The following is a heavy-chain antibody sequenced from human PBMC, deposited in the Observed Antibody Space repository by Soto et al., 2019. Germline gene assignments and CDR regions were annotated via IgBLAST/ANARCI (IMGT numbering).Heavy chain of an antibody. D-gene: IGHD2-2*02. Sequence: WXTVKVSCKASGFTFTSSAVQWGREARVHRLEWIGWIVVGSGNTNYAQKFQERVTITRDMSTSTAYMELSSLSSEDTAVYYCAALVYCSSTSCDTNYGMDVWGQGTTVIGSS. V-gene: IGHV1-58*01. J-gene: IGHJ6*02. CDR2: IVVGSGNT. CDR3: AALVYCSSTSCDTNYGMDV. CDR1: GFTFTSSA.